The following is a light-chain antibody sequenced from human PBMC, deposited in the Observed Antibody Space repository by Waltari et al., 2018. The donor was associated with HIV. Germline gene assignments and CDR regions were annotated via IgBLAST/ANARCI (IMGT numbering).Light chain of an antibody. Sequence: DIQMTQSPSSLSASVGDRVTITCRTSQYINTYLNWYQQTPGKAPNLLIFDASNFQDGVPSRFSGRGSGTNFTLTVSSLHAEDVGTYFCQQTYTTPHTFGQGTRLQI. CDR1: QYINTY. J-gene: IGKJ5*01. CDR2: DAS. CDR3: QQTYTTPHT. V-gene: IGKV1-39*01.